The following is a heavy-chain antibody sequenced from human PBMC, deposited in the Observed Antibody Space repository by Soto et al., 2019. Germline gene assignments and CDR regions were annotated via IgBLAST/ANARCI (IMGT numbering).Heavy chain of an antibody. CDR3: ARTFDSNFDYFDY. CDR2: IIPIFGTA. Sequence: ASVKVSCKPSGGTFSSYAISWVRQAPGQGLEWMGGIIPIFGTANYAQKFQGRVTITADESTSTAYMELSSLRSEDTAVYYCARTFDSNFDYFDYWGQGTLVTVSS. V-gene: IGHV1-69*13. J-gene: IGHJ4*02. D-gene: IGHD3-22*01. CDR1: GGTFSSYA.